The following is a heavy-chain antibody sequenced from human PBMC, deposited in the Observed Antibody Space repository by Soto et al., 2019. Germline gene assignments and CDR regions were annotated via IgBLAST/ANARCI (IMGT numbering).Heavy chain of an antibody. V-gene: IGHV4-30-2*01. J-gene: IGHJ5*02. CDR3: ARDYYYGSGSSSWFDP. Sequence: SETLSLTCAVSGGSISSGGYSWSWIRQPPGKGLEWIGYIYHSGSTYYNPSLKSRVTISVDRPKNQFSLKLSSVTAADTAVYYCARDYYYGSGSSSWFDPWGQGTLVTVSS. D-gene: IGHD3-10*01. CDR2: IYHSGST. CDR1: GGSISSGGYS.